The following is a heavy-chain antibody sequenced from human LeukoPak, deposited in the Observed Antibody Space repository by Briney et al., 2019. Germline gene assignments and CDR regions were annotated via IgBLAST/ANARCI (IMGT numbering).Heavy chain of an antibody. CDR3: ARALQPGVYAFDI. V-gene: IGHV4-59*01. Sequence: SETLSLTCTVSGVSISSYYWTWIRQPPGAGLEWMGYIYCSGSTNYNPSLKSRVTISVDTSKNQFSLKLSSVTAADTAVYYCARALQPGVYAFDIWVQGTMVTVSS. CDR2: IYCSGST. J-gene: IGHJ3*02. CDR1: GVSISSYY. D-gene: IGHD6-13*01.